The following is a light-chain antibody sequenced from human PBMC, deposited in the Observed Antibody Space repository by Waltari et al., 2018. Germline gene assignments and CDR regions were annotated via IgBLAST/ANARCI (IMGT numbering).Light chain of an antibody. CDR1: SSDVGGYNS. CDR3: SSYTSSSTLLYV. Sequence: QSALTQPASVSGSPGQSITISCTGTSSDVGGYNSVSWYQPHPGKAPQLMIYEVSNRPSGVSNRFSGSKSGNTASLTISGLQAEDEADYYCSSYTSSSTLLYVFGTGTKVTVL. J-gene: IGLJ1*01. V-gene: IGLV2-14*01. CDR2: EVS.